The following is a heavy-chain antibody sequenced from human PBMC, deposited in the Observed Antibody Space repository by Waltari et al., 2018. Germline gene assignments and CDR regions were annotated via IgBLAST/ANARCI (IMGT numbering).Heavy chain of an antibody. Sequence: EVQLVESGGGLVQPGGSLRLSCAASGFTFSSYAMSWVRTAPGKGLELVSAISGSGGSTYYADSVKGRFTISRDNSKNTLYLQMNSLRAEDTAVYYCAKGVVVAGHNYMDVWGKGTTVTVSS. J-gene: IGHJ6*03. CDR3: AKGVVVAGHNYMDV. V-gene: IGHV3-23*04. D-gene: IGHD2-15*01. CDR2: ISGSGGST. CDR1: GFTFSSYA.